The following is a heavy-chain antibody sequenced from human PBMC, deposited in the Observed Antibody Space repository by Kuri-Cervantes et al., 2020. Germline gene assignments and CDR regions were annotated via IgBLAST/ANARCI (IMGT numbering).Heavy chain of an antibody. CDR2: ISSSSSTI. CDR3: AREAGELGNYYYYYYTYYYMDV. Sequence: GGSLRLSCAASGFTFTDYYMSWIRQAPGKGLEWVSYISSSSSTIYYADSVKGRFTISRDNAKNSLYLQMNSLRAEDTAVYYCAREAGELGNYYYYYYTYYYMDVWGKGTTVTVSS. CDR1: GFTFTDYY. J-gene: IGHJ6*03. V-gene: IGHV3-11*04. D-gene: IGHD7-27*01.